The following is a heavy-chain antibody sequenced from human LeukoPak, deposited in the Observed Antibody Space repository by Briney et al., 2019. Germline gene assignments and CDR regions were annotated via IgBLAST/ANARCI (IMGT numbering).Heavy chain of an antibody. CDR2: ISGSGGST. V-gene: IGHV3-23*01. CDR3: AKGHGGWLSDGLGMDV. J-gene: IGHJ6*02. CDR1: GFIFNSHA. Sequence: GSLRLSCAASGFIFNSHAMSWVRQAPGKGLEWVSGISGSGGSTYHADSVKGRFTISRDNSKNTLYLQMNSLRADDTAVYYCAKGHGGWLSDGLGMDVWGQGTTVTVSS. D-gene: IGHD6-19*01.